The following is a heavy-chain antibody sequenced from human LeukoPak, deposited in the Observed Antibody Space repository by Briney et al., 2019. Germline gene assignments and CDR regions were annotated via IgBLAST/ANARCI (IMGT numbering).Heavy chain of an antibody. CDR2: INHSGST. CDR1: GGSFGGYY. J-gene: IGHJ6*04. Sequence: SETLSLTCAVYGGSFGGYYWSWIRQPPGKGLEWIGEINHSGSTNYDPSLKSRVTISVDTSKNQFSLKLSSVTAADTAVYYCARVPIVVVPAAMYVYGMTSGAKGPRSPSPQ. CDR3: ARVPIVVVPAAMYVYGMTS. D-gene: IGHD2-2*01. V-gene: IGHV4-34*01.